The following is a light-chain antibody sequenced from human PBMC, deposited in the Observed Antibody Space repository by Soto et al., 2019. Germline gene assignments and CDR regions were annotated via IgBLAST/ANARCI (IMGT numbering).Light chain of an antibody. J-gene: IGLJ1*01. CDR1: SSDVGGYDY. CDR2: DVS. Sequence: QSALTQPRSVSGSPGQSVTISCAGTSSDVGGYDYVSWYQHHPGTAPKLMIYDVSMRPSGVPDRFSGSKSGNTASLTISGLQAEDDADYYCCSYAGSYTFYVFGTGTKVTVL. CDR3: CSYAGSYTFYV. V-gene: IGLV2-11*01.